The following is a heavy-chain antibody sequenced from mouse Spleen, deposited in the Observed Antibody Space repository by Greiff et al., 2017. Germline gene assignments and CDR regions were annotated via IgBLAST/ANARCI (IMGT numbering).Heavy chain of an antibody. Sequence: QVQLQQSGAELVRPGTSVKMSCKASGYTFTNYWIGWAKQRPGHGLEWIGDIYPGGGYTNYNEKFKGKATLTADKSSSTAYMQFSSLTSEDSAIYYCASGKTTAPYYAMDYWGQGTSVTVSS. D-gene: IGHD1-2*01. CDR3: ASGKTTAPYYAMDY. J-gene: IGHJ4*01. V-gene: IGHV1-63*01. CDR1: GYTFTNYW. CDR2: IYPGGGYT.